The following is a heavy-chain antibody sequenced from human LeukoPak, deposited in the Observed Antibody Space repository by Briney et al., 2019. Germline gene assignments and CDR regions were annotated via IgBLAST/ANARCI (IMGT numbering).Heavy chain of an antibody. CDR2: IYYSGST. D-gene: IGHD3-10*01. V-gene: IGHV4-59*01. Sequence: SETLSLTCTVSGGSISSYYWSWIRQPPGKGLEWIGYIYYSGSTNYNPSLKSRVTISVDTSKNQFSLKLSSVTAADTAVYYCASLRTGDFDYWGQGALVTVSS. CDR3: ASLRTGDFDY. J-gene: IGHJ4*02. CDR1: GGSISSYY.